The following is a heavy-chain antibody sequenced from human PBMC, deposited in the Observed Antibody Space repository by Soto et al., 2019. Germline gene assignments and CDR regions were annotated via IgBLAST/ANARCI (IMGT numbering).Heavy chain of an antibody. Sequence: QVQLLQSGGEVKKPGSSVKVSCKSSGDTFSTDTISWVRQAPGQGLEWMGRIIPILNVTNYAPSFQGRLTITADRPTTTAFMELSSLTSEDTSIYYCARGAYYGGHYEAWFDPWGQGTLVTVSP. CDR1: GDTFSTDT. V-gene: IGHV1-69*02. J-gene: IGHJ5*02. CDR3: ARGAYYGGHYEAWFDP. D-gene: IGHD3-3*01. CDR2: IIPILNVT.